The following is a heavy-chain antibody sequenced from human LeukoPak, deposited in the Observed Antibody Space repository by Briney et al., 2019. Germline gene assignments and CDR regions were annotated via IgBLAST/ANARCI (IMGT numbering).Heavy chain of an antibody. J-gene: IGHJ4*02. CDR3: AKDFGSGSPQYFDY. CDR1: GFTFSRDW. D-gene: IGHD3-10*01. V-gene: IGHV3-74*03. Sequence: GGSLRLSCAASGFTFSRDWMHWVRQAPGKGLVWVSRISDDGSITTYADSVQGRFTISRGNSKNTLYLQMNSLRAEDTAVYYCAKDFGSGSPQYFDYWGQGTLVTVSS. CDR2: ISDDGSIT.